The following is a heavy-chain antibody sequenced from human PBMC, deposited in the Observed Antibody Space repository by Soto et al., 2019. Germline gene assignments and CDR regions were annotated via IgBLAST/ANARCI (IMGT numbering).Heavy chain of an antibody. J-gene: IGHJ4*02. CDR3: ATYFIGVGGRGY. CDR1: GGSISPSH. V-gene: IGHV4-59*01. CDR2: VNEDGTA. D-gene: IGHD3-22*01. Sequence: QVQLQESGPGLLKPSETLSLTCTVSGGSISPSHWSWIRQPPGEGRDGVGRVNEDGTASYNPSLGGRVTISLDPSRRQFSLTLRSVTAADTAVYYCATYFIGVGGRGYWGQGTLVTVSS.